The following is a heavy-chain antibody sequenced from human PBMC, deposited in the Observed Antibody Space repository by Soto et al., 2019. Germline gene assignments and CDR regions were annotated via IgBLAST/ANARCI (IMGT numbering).Heavy chain of an antibody. CDR2: ISAYNGNT. V-gene: IGHV1-18*01. CDR1: GYTFTSYG. Sequence: GASVKVSCKASGYTFTSYGISWVRQAPGQGLEWMGWISAYNGNTNYAQKLQGRVTMTTDTSTSTAYMELRSLRSDDTAVYYCARDLNAAAGYYYYYDMDVWGQGTTVTVSS. CDR3: ARDLNAAAGYYYYYDMDV. D-gene: IGHD6-13*01. J-gene: IGHJ6*02.